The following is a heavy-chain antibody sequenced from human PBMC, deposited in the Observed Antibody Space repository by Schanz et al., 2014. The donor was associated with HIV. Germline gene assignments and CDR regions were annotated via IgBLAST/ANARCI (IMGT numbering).Heavy chain of an antibody. V-gene: IGHV3-48*02. CDR2: ISSSSTTR. J-gene: IGHJ6*02. CDR3: ARSPSYGMDV. Sequence: EVQLVESGGGLVQPGGSLRLSCAASGFTFSDYWMSWVRQAPGKGLEWVSYISSSSTTRHYADSVKGRFTISRDNAKNSLSLQMNSLRDEDTAVYYCARSPSYGMDVWGQGTTVTVSS. CDR1: GFTFSDYW.